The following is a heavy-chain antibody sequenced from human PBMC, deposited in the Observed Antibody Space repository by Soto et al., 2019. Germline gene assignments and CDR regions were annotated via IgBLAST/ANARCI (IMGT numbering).Heavy chain of an antibody. D-gene: IGHD3-10*01. CDR2: IYYSGST. J-gene: IGHJ6*02. CDR3: ARAAVTYYYGSGSFGMDV. V-gene: IGHV4-59*01. Sequence: SETLSLTCTVSGGSISSYYWSWIRQPPGKGLEWIGYIYYSGSTNYNPSLKSRVTISVDTSKNQFSLKLSSVTAADTAVYYCARAAVTYYYGSGSFGMDVWGQGTTVTVSS. CDR1: GGSISSYY.